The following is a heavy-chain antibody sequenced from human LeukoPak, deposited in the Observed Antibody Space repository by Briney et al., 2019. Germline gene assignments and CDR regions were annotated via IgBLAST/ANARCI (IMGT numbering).Heavy chain of an antibody. J-gene: IGHJ4*02. CDR1: GFTFSSYS. V-gene: IGHV3-21*01. D-gene: IGHD6-19*01. CDR2: ISSSSSYI. CDR3: ARKSVAGSLLGDLDY. Sequence: GGSLRLSCAASGFTFSSYSMNWGRQAPGKGLEWVSSISSSSSYIYYADSVKGRFTISRDNAKNSLYLQMNSLRVEDTAVYYCARKSVAGSLLGDLDYWSQGTLVTVSS.